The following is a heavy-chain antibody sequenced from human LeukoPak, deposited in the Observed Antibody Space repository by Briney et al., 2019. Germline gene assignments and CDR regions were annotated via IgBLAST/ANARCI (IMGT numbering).Heavy chain of an antibody. CDR3: ARDLSEITMIVGLGWFDP. J-gene: IGHJ5*02. CDR2: ISAYNGNT. CDR1: GYTFTSYV. D-gene: IGHD3-22*01. Sequence: ASVKVSCKASGYTFTSYVISWVRQAPGQGLEWMGWISAYNGNTNYAQKLQGRVTMTTDTSTSTAYMELRSLRSDDTAVYYCARDLSEITMIVGLGWFDPWGQGTLVTVSS. V-gene: IGHV1-18*01.